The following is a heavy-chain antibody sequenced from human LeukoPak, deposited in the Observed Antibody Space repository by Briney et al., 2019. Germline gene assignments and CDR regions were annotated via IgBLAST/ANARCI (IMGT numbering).Heavy chain of an antibody. Sequence: GGSLRLSCAASGFTFSGSAMHWVRQASGKGLEWVGRIRSKANSYATAYAASVKGRFTISRDDSKNTAYLQMNSLKTEDTAVYYCTRLVSGNYDSSGPHYYYYGMDVWGQGTTVTVSS. V-gene: IGHV3-73*01. CDR2: IRSKANSYAT. D-gene: IGHD3-22*01. J-gene: IGHJ6*02. CDR3: TRLVSGNYDSSGPHYYYYGMDV. CDR1: GFTFSGSA.